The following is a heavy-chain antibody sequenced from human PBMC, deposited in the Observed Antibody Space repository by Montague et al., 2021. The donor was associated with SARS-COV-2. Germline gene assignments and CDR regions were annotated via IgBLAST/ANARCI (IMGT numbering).Heavy chain of an antibody. CDR3: ARGNARITIFGVVARWFDP. CDR2: IYYSGST. J-gene: IGHJ5*02. Sequence: TLSLTCTVSGGSISSGDYYWSWIRQPPGKGLEWIGYIYYSGSTYYNPSLKSRVTISVDTSKNQFSLKLSSVTAADTAVYYCARGNARITIFGVVARWFDPWGQGTLVTVSS. CDR1: GGSISSGDYY. D-gene: IGHD3-3*01. V-gene: IGHV4-30-4*01.